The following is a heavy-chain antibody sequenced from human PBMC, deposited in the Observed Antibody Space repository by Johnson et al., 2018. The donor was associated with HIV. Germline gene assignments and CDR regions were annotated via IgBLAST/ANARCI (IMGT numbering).Heavy chain of an antibody. CDR3: GRGGVVVDAFDI. Sequence: QVQLVESGGGVVQPGRSLRLSCAASGFTFSSYAMHWVRQAPGKGLEWVAVISYDASKKYYADSVKGRFTISRDNSKNTLYLQMNSLRAEDTAVYYCGRGGVVVDAFDILGQGTMVTVSS. D-gene: IGHD2-15*01. J-gene: IGHJ3*02. V-gene: IGHV3-30*04. CDR1: GFTFSSYA. CDR2: ISYDASKK.